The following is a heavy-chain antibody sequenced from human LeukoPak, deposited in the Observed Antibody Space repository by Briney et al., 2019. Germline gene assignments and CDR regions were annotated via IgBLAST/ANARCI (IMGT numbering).Heavy chain of an antibody. CDR1: GFTFSSYA. CDR3: ARGYYYDSSGYYPLGY. V-gene: IGHV3-74*01. J-gene: IGHJ4*02. CDR2: INSDGSST. D-gene: IGHD3-22*01. Sequence: PGGSLRLSCAASGFTFSSYAMSWVRQAPGKGLVWVSRINSDGSSTSYADSVKGRFTISRDNAKNTLYLQMNSLRAEDTAVYYCARGYYYDSSGYYPLGYWGQGTLVTVSS.